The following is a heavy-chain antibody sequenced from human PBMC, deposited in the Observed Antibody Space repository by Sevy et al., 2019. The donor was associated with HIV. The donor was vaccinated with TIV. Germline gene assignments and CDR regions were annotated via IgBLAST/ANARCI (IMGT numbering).Heavy chain of an antibody. CDR2: INVGNGNT. J-gene: IGHJ4*02. Sequence: ASVKVSCKASGYTFTNYALHWVRQAPGQSLEWMGWINVGNGNTRYPQKFQDRFTITRGTSASTAYMELNSLTSEDTAVYYCARDQTAARKGLDYWGQGTLVTVSS. CDR3: ARDQTAARKGLDY. D-gene: IGHD2-15*01. CDR1: GYTFTNYA. V-gene: IGHV1-3*01.